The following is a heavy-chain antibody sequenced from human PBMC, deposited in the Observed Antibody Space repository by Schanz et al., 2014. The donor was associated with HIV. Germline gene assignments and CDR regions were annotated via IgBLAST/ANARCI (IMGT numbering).Heavy chain of an antibody. CDR1: GYSFTGFF. CDR3: AREGTAARQFYYYGMDV. D-gene: IGHD6-6*01. J-gene: IGHJ6*02. Sequence: QVQLVQSGVEVKKPGASVKVSCKASGYSFTGFFLHWVRQAPGQGLEWMGWINPNRGGTNYAQKYLGRVTMTRDTSISTAYMELSRLRSDDTAVYYCAREGTAARQFYYYGMDVWGQGTTVTVSS. V-gene: IGHV1-2*02. CDR2: INPNRGGT.